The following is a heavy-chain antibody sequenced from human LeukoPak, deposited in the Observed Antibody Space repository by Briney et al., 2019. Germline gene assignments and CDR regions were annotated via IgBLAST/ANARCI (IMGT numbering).Heavy chain of an antibody. J-gene: IGHJ3*02. Sequence: ASVKVSCKASGYTFIHYAITWVRQAPGQGLEWMGWISVNNGNTNYAQKVQDRVTVTTDASTSTAYMELRSLRSDDTAMYYCARDTDYYDAQNAFDIWGQGTMVTVSS. V-gene: IGHV1-18*01. CDR3: ARDTDYYDAQNAFDI. CDR1: GYTFIHYA. CDR2: ISVNNGNT. D-gene: IGHD3-22*01.